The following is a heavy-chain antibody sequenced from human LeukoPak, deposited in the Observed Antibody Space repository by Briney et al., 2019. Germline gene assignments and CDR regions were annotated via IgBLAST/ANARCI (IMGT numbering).Heavy chain of an antibody. CDR1: GLTFRNHA. Sequence: GGSLRLSCVVSGLTFRNHAMSWVRQAPGKRLEWVAGITGSGVTTYHAESVKGRLTISRDNSKNTLYLQMNSLRAEDTALYYCATRPASETYFAVFDYWGQGTMVTVSS. D-gene: IGHD1-26*01. CDR2: ITGSGVTT. J-gene: IGHJ4*02. CDR3: ATRPASETYFAVFDY. V-gene: IGHV3-23*01.